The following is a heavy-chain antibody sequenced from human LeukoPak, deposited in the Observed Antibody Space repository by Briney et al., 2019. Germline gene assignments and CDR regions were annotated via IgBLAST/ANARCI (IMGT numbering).Heavy chain of an antibody. Sequence: GGSLRLSCAASGGTFSSYAISWVRQAPGQGLEWMGRIIPIVGIANYAQKFQGRVTITADKSTSTAYMQLWSLRSDDTAVYYCARGPRGAAGTYYYYYGMDVWGQGTTVTVSS. J-gene: IGHJ6*02. D-gene: IGHD1-1*01. CDR2: IIPIVGIA. V-gene: IGHV1-69*04. CDR3: ARGPRGAAGTYYYYYGMDV. CDR1: GGTFSSYA.